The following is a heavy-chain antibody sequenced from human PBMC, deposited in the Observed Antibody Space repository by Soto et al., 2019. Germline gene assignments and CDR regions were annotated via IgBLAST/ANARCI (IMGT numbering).Heavy chain of an antibody. CDR2: INPTGGST. J-gene: IGHJ4*02. D-gene: IGHD2-8*02. CDR1: GYTFINYY. Sequence: QVXLVXSGAXVXKXXXXVXXXCXASGYTFINYYIHWVRQAPGHGLEWMAIINPTGGSTNYAQKFQGRLTLTMDTSTTTVYMELSSLTSEDTAIYYCARHLAAGDVWGQGTLVTVSS. CDR3: ARHLAAGDV. V-gene: IGHV1-46*01.